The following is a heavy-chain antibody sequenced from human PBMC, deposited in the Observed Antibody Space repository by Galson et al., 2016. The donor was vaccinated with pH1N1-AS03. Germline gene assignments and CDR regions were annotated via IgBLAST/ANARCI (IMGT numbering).Heavy chain of an antibody. CDR1: GFTFSSYW. V-gene: IGHV3-7*01. CDR2: IKQDGSVE. Sequence: SCAASGFTFSSYWMTWVRQAPGKGLEWVANIKQDGSVEYYVDSVKGRFTISRDNAKNSLYLQTNSLRDEDTAVYYCARAVGGGDSFWGQGTLVTVSA. D-gene: IGHD4-23*01. J-gene: IGHJ4*02. CDR3: ARAVGGGDSF.